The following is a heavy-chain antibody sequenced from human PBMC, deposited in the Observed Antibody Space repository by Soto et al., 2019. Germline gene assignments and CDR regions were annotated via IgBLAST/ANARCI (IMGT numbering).Heavy chain of an antibody. CDR1: GFTVSSNY. J-gene: IGHJ5*02. Sequence: PGGSLRLSCAASGFTVSSNYMSWVRQAPGKGLEWVSVIYSGGSTYYADSVKGRFTISRHNSKNTLYLQMNSLRAEDTAVYYCARHVLNYYDVSGSRFDPWGQGTLVTVSS. CDR2: IYSGGST. CDR3: ARHVLNYYDVSGSRFDP. V-gene: IGHV3-53*04. D-gene: IGHD3-22*01.